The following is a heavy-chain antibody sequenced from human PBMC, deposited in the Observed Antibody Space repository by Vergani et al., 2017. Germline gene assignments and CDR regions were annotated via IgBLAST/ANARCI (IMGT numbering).Heavy chain of an antibody. J-gene: IGHJ2*01. D-gene: IGHD3-16*01. Sequence: EVLLVESGGDLVQPGGSLRLSCEASGFNFQIYWMGWVRQTAEKGLEWVANIKQDGSEDYYVDSVKGRFTITRDNAKKAVFLQMNHLRHEDTALYFCVKDNDYDADGPFDLWGRGTLVTVSS. CDR3: VKDNDYDADGPFDL. CDR1: GFNFQIYW. CDR2: IKQDGSED. V-gene: IGHV3-7*03.